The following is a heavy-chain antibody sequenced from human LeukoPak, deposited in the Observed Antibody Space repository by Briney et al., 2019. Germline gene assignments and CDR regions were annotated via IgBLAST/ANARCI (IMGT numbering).Heavy chain of an antibody. CDR2: ISYSGHT. Sequence: PSETLSLTCTVPGGSISSGGYYWSWIRQPPGKGVEWIAYISYSGHTNSNASLKSRVTISVDTSKNQISLKLSSVTAADTAVYYCVRAFDPLAFDIWGQGTMVTVS. D-gene: IGHD2/OR15-2a*01. V-gene: IGHV4-61*08. J-gene: IGHJ3*02. CDR3: VRAFDPLAFDI. CDR1: GGSISSGGYY.